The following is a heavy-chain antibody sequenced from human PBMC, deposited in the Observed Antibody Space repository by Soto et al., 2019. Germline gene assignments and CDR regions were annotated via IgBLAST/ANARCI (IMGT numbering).Heavy chain of an antibody. CDR3: ARAYSSSSRYFDF. J-gene: IGHJ4*02. D-gene: IGHD6-6*01. CDR2: ISGSNGNT. Sequence: QVQLVQSGAEVKKPGASVKVSCKASGYTFTTYSITWVRQAPGQGREWMGWISGSNGNTNYAQRLQGRVTMTTDTSTSTAYMELRSLTSDDTAVYYCARAYSSSSRYFDFWGQGDLVTVSS. CDR1: GYTFTTYS. V-gene: IGHV1-18*01.